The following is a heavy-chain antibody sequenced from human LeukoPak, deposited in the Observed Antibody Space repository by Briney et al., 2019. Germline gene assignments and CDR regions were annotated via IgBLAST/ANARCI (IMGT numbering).Heavy chain of an antibody. CDR3: AREVHDSSGYIPDY. CDR2: IKQDGSER. Sequence: HPGGSLRLSCAASGFTFSSYWMTWVRQAPGKGLEWVANIKQDGSERNYVDSVKGRFTISRDNSKNTLYLQMNSLRAEDTAVYYCAREVHDSSGYIPDYWGQGTLVTVSS. J-gene: IGHJ4*02. D-gene: IGHD3-22*01. CDR1: GFTFSSYW. V-gene: IGHV3-7*03.